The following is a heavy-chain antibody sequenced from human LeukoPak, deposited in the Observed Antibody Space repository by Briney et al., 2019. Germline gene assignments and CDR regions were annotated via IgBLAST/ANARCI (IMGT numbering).Heavy chain of an antibody. D-gene: IGHD5-12*01. CDR3: ARRATISPRGYYYMDV. CDR2: IWYDGSNK. CDR1: GFTFSSYG. J-gene: IGHJ6*03. Sequence: GGSLRLSCAASGFTFSSYGMHWVRQAPGKGLEWVAVIWYDGSNKYYADSVKGRFTISRDNSKNTLYLQMNSLRAEDTAVYYCARRATISPRGYYYMDVWGKGTTVTVSS. V-gene: IGHV3-33*01.